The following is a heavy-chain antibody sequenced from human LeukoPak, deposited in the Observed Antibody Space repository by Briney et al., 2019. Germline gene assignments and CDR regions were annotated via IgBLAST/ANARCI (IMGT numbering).Heavy chain of an antibody. V-gene: IGHV3-53*04. J-gene: IGHJ6*02. D-gene: IGHD4-17*01. CDR3: ASTPGLYGDYLYYYYGMDV. CDR2: IYSGGST. CDR1: GGSFSGYY. Sequence: PSETLSLTCAVYGGSFSGYYWSWVRQAPGKGLEWVSVIYSGGSTYYADSVKGRFTISRHNSKNTLYLQMNSLRAEDTAVYYCASTPGLYGDYLYYYYGMDVWGQGTTVTVSS.